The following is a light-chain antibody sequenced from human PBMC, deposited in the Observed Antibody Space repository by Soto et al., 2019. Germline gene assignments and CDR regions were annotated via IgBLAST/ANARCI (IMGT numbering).Light chain of an antibody. V-gene: IGKV3-20*01. CDR1: QSVSNIY. CDR3: QQFGRSPRT. J-gene: IGKJ1*01. CDR2: GTS. Sequence: EIVLTQSPGTLSLSPGEGATLSCRASQSVSNIYLAWYQQKPGQAPRLLMYGTSNRATAIPDRFIGSGSGTDFTLTISNLEPEDFAVYYCQQFGRSPRTFGQVTKVEIK.